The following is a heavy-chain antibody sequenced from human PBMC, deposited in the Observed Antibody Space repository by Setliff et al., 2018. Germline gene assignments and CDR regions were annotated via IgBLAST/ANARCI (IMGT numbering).Heavy chain of an antibody. D-gene: IGHD2-21*01. CDR1: GCTLSAYS. V-gene: IGHV3-21*01. Sequence: PGVSRRRSCAPSGCTLSAYSMTWVRQAPGKGLGWVSSSRSTGRYTFYANSVKGRFTASKDNAKNSLDLEMNILRAEDTAVYYGARAGGGHIVVTTFDFDIWGQGTKVTVSS. CDR3: ARAGGGHIVVTTFDFDI. J-gene: IGHJ3*02. CDR2: SRSTGRYT.